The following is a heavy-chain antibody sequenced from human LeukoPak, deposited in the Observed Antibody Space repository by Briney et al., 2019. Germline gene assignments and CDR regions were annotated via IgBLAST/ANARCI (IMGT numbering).Heavy chain of an antibody. Sequence: GGSLRLSGAAPGFTFSSYAMSGVRQAPGKGRGWVSAFSGRGGSTYYADSVKGRFTISRDNSKNTLYLQMNSLRAEDTAVYYCARSYYDSSGYYYFALDFDYWGQGTLVTVSS. D-gene: IGHD3-22*01. CDR2: FSGRGGST. J-gene: IGHJ4*02. V-gene: IGHV3-23*01. CDR1: GFTFSSYA. CDR3: ARSYYDSSGYYYFALDFDY.